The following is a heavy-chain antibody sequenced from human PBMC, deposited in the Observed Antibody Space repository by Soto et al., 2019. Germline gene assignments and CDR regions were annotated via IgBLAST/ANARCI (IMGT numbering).Heavy chain of an antibody. CDR1: GITFSTYR. Sequence: EVQLVESGGGLVQPGGSLRLSCVVSGITFSTYRMHWVRQAPGKGLVWVSHIKSDGTVTHYTDSVRGRFIISRDNAKNTSFLQMNSLRAEDTAVYYCARENYDFWSGYYLDFWGQGTLVTVSS. V-gene: IGHV3-74*01. CDR3: ARENYDFWSGYYLDF. J-gene: IGHJ4*02. CDR2: IKSDGTVT. D-gene: IGHD3-3*01.